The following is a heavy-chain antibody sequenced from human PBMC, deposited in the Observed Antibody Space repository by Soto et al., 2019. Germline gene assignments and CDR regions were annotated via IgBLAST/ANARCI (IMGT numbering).Heavy chain of an antibody. CDR2: ISRSGTNS. CDR3: ARDLRLVESATCAFDI. Sequence: EVQLVESGGGLVQSGGSLRLSCAASGFTFGTYSINWVRQAPGKGLEWVSYISRSGTNSNYADSVRGRFTVSRDNATNSVYLPMNSLRDGDTAVYYCARDLRLVESATCAFDIWGQGTMVTVSS. J-gene: IGHJ3*02. D-gene: IGHD2-15*01. CDR1: GFTFGTYS. V-gene: IGHV3-48*02.